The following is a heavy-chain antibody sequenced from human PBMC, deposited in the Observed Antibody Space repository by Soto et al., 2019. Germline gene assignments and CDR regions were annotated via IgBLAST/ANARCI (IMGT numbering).Heavy chain of an antibody. CDR1: GGTFSNYA. J-gene: IGHJ6*02. V-gene: IGHV1-69*13. CDR2: IIPIFGTA. D-gene: IGHD2-15*01. CDR3: ARAHCSGGSCYSSYYYYGMDV. Sequence: ASVKVSCKASGGTFSNYAISWVRQAPGQGLEWMGGIIPIFGTANYAQKFQGRVTITADESTSTAYMELSSLRSEDTAVYYCARAHCSGGSCYSSYYYYGMDVWGQGTTVTVS.